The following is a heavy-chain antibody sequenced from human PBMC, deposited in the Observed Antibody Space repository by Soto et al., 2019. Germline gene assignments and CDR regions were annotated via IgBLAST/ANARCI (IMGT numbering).Heavy chain of an antibody. CDR1: GYTFSNFA. CDR2: INAGNGNT. Sequence: ASVKVSCKASGYTFSNFAMHWVRQAPGQRLEWMGWINAGNGNTNYAQKLQGRVTMTTDTSTSTAYMELRSLRSDDTVVYYCARDPVGGNWFDPWGQGTLVTVSS. D-gene: IGHD1-26*01. CDR3: ARDPVGGNWFDP. V-gene: IGHV1-3*01. J-gene: IGHJ5*02.